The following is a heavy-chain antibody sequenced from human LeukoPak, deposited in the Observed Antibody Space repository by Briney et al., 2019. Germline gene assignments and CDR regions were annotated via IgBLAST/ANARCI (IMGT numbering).Heavy chain of an antibody. CDR1: GFSFSTYS. CDR2: ISSTSTYI. J-gene: IGHJ4*02. V-gene: IGHV3-21*06. CDR3: ARDGIDDFNFVYFDL. Sequence: PGGSLRLSCAGSGFSFSTYSMHWVRQAPGKGLGWVATISSTSTYIYYGDSMKGRSTISRDNAKNSLFLQMSSLRVEDTAIYYCARDGIDDFNFVYFDLWGQGALVTVSS. D-gene: IGHD5-24*01.